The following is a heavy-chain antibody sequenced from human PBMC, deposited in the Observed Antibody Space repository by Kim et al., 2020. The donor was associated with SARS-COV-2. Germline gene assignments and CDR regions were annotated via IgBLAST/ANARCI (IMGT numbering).Heavy chain of an antibody. CDR2: ISPMFGAA. CDR3: ARERSIHSPALSV. CDR1: GGTFSNYA. D-gene: IGHD2-15*01. Sequence: SVKVSCKASGGTFSNYAISWVRQAPGQGLEWMGEISPMFGAANYAHEFQGRLTITVDESTSIVYMELISLTSADTALYYCARERSIHSPALSVWGQGTMLTVSS. J-gene: IGHJ3*01. V-gene: IGHV1-69*13.